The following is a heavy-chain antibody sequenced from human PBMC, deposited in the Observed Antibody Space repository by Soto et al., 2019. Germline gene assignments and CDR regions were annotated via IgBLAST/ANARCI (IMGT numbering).Heavy chain of an antibody. CDR1: GFTFSSYG. CDR2: ISYDGSNK. D-gene: IGHD3-22*01. CDR3: AKDALYYYDSSGYSRGDY. Sequence: QVQLVESGGGVVQPGRSLRLSCAASGFTFSSYGMHWVRQAPGKGLEWVAVISYDGSNKYYADSVKGRFTISRDNSKNTLYLQMNSLRAEDTAVYYCAKDALYYYDSSGYSRGDYWGQGTLVTVSS. J-gene: IGHJ4*02. V-gene: IGHV3-30*18.